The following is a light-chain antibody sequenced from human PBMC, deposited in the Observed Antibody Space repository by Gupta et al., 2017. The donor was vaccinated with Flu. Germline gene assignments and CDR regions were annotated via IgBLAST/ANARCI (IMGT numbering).Light chain of an antibody. Sequence: DIQLTQSPSLLSASIGDKVTITCRASQSISNGLAWYQQKAGKAPALLIHKVSTLHNEAPPRFSGSGSGREFTLTISSLQPDDFATYYCQQYSSYSWTFGQGTRIEV. CDR3: QQYSSYSWT. J-gene: IGKJ1*01. CDR2: KVS. V-gene: IGKV1-5*03. CDR1: QSISNG.